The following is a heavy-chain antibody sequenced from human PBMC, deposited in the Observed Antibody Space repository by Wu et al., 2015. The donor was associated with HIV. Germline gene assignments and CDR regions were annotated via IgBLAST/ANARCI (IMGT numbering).Heavy chain of an antibody. CDR2: SIPRFGTA. V-gene: IGHV1-69*13. J-gene: IGHJ4*02. CDR1: GGTFGTHA. D-gene: IGHD3-10*01. CDR3: ARVPMVRGVNGEFDY. Sequence: QVQLEQSGAEVKKPGSSVKLSCKAPGGTFGTHAINWVRQAPGQGLEWMGRSIPRFGTANYAEKFVGRVTISADESITGYMELSGLTYEDTAVYYCARVPMVRGVNGEFDYVGPGNAGHRRPQ.